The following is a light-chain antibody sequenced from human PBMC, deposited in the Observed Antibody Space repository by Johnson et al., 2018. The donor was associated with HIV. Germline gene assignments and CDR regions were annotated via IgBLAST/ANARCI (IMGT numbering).Light chain of an antibody. J-gene: IGLJ1*01. CDR2: ENN. V-gene: IGLV1-51*02. CDR3: ATWDISLSAYV. Sequence: QSVLTQPPSVSAAPGQKVTISCSGSSSNIGNNYVSWYQQLPGTAPKLLIYENNKRPSGIPDRFSASKSGSSATLGITGLQTGDEADYYCATWDISLSAYVFGPGTKVTIL. CDR1: SSNIGNNY.